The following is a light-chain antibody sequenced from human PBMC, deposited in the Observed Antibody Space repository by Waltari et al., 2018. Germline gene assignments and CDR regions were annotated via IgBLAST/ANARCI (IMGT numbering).Light chain of an antibody. J-gene: IGLJ2*01. Sequence: SSELTQDPAVSVAMGQTVRITCQGNRLRSYYASWYQQRPGQAPRLVMFEQNNRPSGVPDRFSGSNSDNTASLTITGAQAEDEASYYCHSRDASGVGGSFGGGTKLTVL. CDR1: RLRSYY. CDR2: EQN. CDR3: HSRDASGVGGS. V-gene: IGLV3-19*01.